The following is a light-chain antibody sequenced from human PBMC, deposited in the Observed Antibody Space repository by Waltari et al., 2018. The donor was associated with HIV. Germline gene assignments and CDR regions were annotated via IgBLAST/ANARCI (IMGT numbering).Light chain of an antibody. CDR2: DAS. J-gene: IGKJ4*01. V-gene: IGKV1-33*01. Sequence: DIQMTQSPSSLSASVGDRVTIPCQASQDITNHLNWYQQKPGKAPQLLIYDASNLQTGVPPRFSGSGSGTDFTFTISSLQPEDIARYYCQQYHHLPLTFGGGTKVE. CDR1: QDITNH. CDR3: QQYHHLPLT.